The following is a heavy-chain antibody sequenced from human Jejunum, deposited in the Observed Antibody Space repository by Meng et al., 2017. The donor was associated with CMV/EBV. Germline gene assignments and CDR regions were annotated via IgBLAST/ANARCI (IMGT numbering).Heavy chain of an antibody. CDR3: ARGSYEFWSGYHNFWNGYLPFAMDV. Sequence: WVPPVAGKGLEWVANIKRDGSEKSYVDSVKGPFTICRDNAKSSLYLQMNSLRAEDTAVYYCARGSYEFWSGYHNFWNGYLPFAMDVWGQGTTVTVSS. J-gene: IGHJ6*02. CDR2: IKRDGSEK. D-gene: IGHD3-3*01. V-gene: IGHV3-7*01.